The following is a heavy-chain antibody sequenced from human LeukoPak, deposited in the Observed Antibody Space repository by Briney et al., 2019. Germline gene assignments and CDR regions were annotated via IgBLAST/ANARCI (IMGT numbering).Heavy chain of an antibody. CDR3: ARADYGDYEFWFDP. CDR1: GGSISSSSYY. V-gene: IGHV4-39*07. D-gene: IGHD4-17*01. J-gene: IGHJ5*02. CDR2: IYYSGST. Sequence: SETLSLTCTVSGGSISSSSYYWGWIRQPPGKGLEWIGSIYYSGSTYYNPSLKSRVTISVDTSKNQFSLKLSSVTAADTAVYYCARADYGDYEFWFDPWGQGTLVTVSS.